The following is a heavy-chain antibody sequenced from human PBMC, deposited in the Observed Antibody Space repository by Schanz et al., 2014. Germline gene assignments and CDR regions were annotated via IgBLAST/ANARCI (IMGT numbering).Heavy chain of an antibody. D-gene: IGHD3-3*02. Sequence: QVQLVESGGGVVRPGGSLRLSCAGSGFTFSNYAIHWVRQAPGKGLEWVGVISSDGNQQYYVDSVRGRFTMSRDNARNSLYLQLNSLRVEDSGVYFCAQTRGTFMVPIDNWGQGTLXTVSS. CDR3: AQTRGTFMVPIDN. CDR1: GFTFSNYA. CDR2: ISSDGNQQ. J-gene: IGHJ4*02. V-gene: IGHV3-30*04.